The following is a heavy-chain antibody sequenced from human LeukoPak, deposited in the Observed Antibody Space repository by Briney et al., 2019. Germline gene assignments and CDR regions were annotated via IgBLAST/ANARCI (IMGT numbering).Heavy chain of an antibody. Sequence: SETLSLTCTVSGGSISSSSYYWSWIRQPPGKGLEWIGEINHSKSTNYNPSLKSRVTISVDTSKNQFSLKLSSVTAADTAVYYCARGGGCSGGSCYYMDVWDKGTTVTVSS. CDR2: INHSKST. V-gene: IGHV4-39*07. CDR1: GGSISSSSYY. D-gene: IGHD2-15*01. J-gene: IGHJ6*03. CDR3: ARGGGCSGGSCYYMDV.